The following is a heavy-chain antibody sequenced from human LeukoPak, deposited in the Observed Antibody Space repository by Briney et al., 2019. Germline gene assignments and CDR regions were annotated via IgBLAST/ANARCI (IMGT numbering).Heavy chain of an antibody. J-gene: IGHJ6*03. CDR3: ARERLAVGGIEGSYYYMDV. CDR1: GFTFSRYE. V-gene: IGHV3-48*03. CDR2: ISSSGTRK. Sequence: PGGSLRLSCAASGFTFSRYEMNWVRQAPGKGLEWLSYISSSGTRKYDADSVKGRFTISRDNAKNAVFLQMNSLRVEDSAVYYCARERLAVGGIEGSYYYMDVWGQGTTVTISS. D-gene: IGHD6-19*01.